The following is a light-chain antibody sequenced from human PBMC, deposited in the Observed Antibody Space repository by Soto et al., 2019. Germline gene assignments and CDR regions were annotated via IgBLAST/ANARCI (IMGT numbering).Light chain of an antibody. V-gene: IGKV1-39*01. CDR2: DAS. CDR3: QQSYSSPPT. J-gene: IGKJ1*01. Sequence: DIPLTQSPSSLSASVGDRVTITCRASQSISSYLNWYQQKRGKATKLLIYDASNSETGVPSRFSGSGSGTDFTLTISSLQPEDFVTYYCQQSYSSPPTFGQGTKVDIK. CDR1: QSISSY.